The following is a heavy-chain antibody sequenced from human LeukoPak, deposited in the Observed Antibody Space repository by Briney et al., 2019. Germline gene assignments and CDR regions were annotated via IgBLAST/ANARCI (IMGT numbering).Heavy chain of an antibody. CDR2: INPSGGST. CDR3: ARARDYGDYVFDY. CDR1: GYTFTAYY. D-gene: IGHD4-17*01. J-gene: IGHJ4*02. Sequence: ASVKVPCKASGYTFTAYYMHWVRQAPGQGLEWMGIINPSGGSTSYAQKFQGRVTMTRDTSTSAVYMELTSLRSEDTAVFYCARARDYGDYVFDYWGQGTLVTVSS. V-gene: IGHV1-46*01.